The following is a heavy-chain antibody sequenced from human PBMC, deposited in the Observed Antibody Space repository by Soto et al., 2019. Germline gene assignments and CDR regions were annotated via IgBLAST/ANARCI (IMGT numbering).Heavy chain of an antibody. J-gene: IGHJ4*02. D-gene: IGHD2-2*01. CDR3: ARDSGYQLLSEPNY. Sequence: GGSLRLSCAASGFTFSSYGMHWVRQAPGKGLEWVAVIWYDGSNKYYADSVKGRFTISRDNSKNTLYLQMNSLRAEDTAVYYCARDSGYQLLSEPNYWGQGTLVTVSS. V-gene: IGHV3-33*01. CDR2: IWYDGSNK. CDR1: GFTFSSYG.